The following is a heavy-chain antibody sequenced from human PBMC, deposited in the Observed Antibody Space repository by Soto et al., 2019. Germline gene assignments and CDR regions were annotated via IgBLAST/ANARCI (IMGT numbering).Heavy chain of an antibody. CDR2: FRTSGDGGTT. V-gene: IGHV3-23*01. CDR1: GFTFGSYS. CDR3: AKKVNSGPGSQYFDY. J-gene: IGHJ4*02. Sequence: PGGSLRLSCAASGFTFGSYSMSWVRQAPGKGLEWVSGFRTSGDGGTTYYADSVKGRFTISRDNSKNMLFLQMNSLRAEDTAIYYCAKKVNSGPGSQYFDYWGQGTLVTVSS. D-gene: IGHD3-10*01.